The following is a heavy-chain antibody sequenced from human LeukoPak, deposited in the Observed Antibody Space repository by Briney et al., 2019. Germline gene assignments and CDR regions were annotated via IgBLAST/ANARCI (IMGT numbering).Heavy chain of an antibody. V-gene: IGHV3-9*01. D-gene: IGHD5-18*01. CDR3: ARDTYSGVRSFDL. CDR1: GFSFDDHD. CDR2: ISWNSGYM. J-gene: IGHJ2*01. Sequence: GGSLRLSCAASGFSFDDHDMHWVRQAPGKGLEWVSVISWNSGYMAYADSVKGRFTVSRDNAKNSLYLQMNSLRTEDTALYYCARDTYSGVRSFDLWGRGTRVTVSS.